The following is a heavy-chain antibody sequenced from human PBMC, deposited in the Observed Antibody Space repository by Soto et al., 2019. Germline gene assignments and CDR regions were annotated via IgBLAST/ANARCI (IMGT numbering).Heavy chain of an antibody. V-gene: IGHV4-34*01. J-gene: IGHJ5*02. CDR3: AGLRFLEWFNNWFDP. CDR1: GGSFSGYY. Sequence: ASETLSLTCAVYGGSFSGYYWSWIRQPPGKGLEWIGEINHSGSTYYNPSLKSRVTISVDTSKNQFSLKLSSVTAADTALYYCAGLRFLEWFNNWFDPWGQGTLVTVSS. D-gene: IGHD3-3*01. CDR2: INHSGST.